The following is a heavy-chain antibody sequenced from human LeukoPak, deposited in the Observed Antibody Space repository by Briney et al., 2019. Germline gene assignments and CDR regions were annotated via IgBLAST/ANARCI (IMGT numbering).Heavy chain of an antibody. J-gene: IGHJ4*02. D-gene: IGHD4-17*01. CDR3: VKGRPFGDYIFDF. Sequence: PGGSLRLSCAGSGFTFSDYGMSWVRQAPGRGLEWVSTIAGSGGNTNYADSVKGRFTISRDNSKSTLSLTMNSLRADDTAVYYCVKGRPFGDYIFDFWGQGTLVTVSS. CDR2: IAGSGGNT. CDR1: GFTFSDYG. V-gene: IGHV3-23*01.